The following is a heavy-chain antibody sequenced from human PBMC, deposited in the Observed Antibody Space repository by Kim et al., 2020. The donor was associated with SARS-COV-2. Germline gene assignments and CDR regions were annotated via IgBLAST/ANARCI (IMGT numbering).Heavy chain of an antibody. V-gene: IGHV4-39*01. D-gene: IGHD7-27*01. Sequence: SETLSLTCTVCGVSITTNSYYWGWIRQPPGKGLEWIGSIYYSGSAYYNPSLKSRVTISVDTSKNEFFLNLSSVTAADTAIYYCARPRALTGEGVFFDYWGQGTLVTVSS. CDR3: ARPRALTGEGVFFDY. J-gene: IGHJ4*02. CDR1: GVSITTNSYY. CDR2: IYYSGSA.